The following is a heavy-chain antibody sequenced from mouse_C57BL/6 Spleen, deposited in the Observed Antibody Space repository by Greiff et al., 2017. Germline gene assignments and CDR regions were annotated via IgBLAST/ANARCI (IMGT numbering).Heavy chain of an antibody. J-gene: IGHJ2*01. V-gene: IGHV1-82*01. Sequence: QVQLQQSGPELVKPGASVKISCKASGYAFSSSWMNWVKQRPGKGLEWIGRIYPGDGDTNYNGKFKGKATLTADKSSSTAYMQLSSLTSEDSAVYFCARSGGYDVLFDYWGQGTTLTVSS. CDR3: ARSGGYDVLFDY. D-gene: IGHD2-2*01. CDR2: IYPGDGDT. CDR1: GYAFSSSW.